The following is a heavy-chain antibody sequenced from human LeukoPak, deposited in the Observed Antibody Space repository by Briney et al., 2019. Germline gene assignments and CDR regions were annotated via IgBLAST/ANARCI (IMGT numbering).Heavy chain of an antibody. CDR1: GGSFSSYY. J-gene: IGHJ4*02. CDR2: IYSSGST. V-gene: IGHV4-59*01. D-gene: IGHD3-22*01. CDR3: ARVLSSGYSDY. Sequence: SETLSLTCTVSGGSFSSYYWSWIRQPPGKGLGWLGSIYSSGSTNYNPSLKSRVTISVDTSKNQVSLKLSSVTAADTAVYYCARVLSSGYSDYWGQGTLVTVSS.